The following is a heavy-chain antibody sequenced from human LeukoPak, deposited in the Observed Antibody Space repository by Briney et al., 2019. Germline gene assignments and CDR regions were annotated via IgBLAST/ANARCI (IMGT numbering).Heavy chain of an antibody. Sequence: GGSLRLSCAASGFTFDDYAMHWVRQAPGKGLEWVSGISWNSGSIGYADSVKGRFTISRDNAKNSLYLQMNSLRAEDTAVYYCARDPSLSGSLVTVDYWGQGTLVTVSS. D-gene: IGHD1-26*01. CDR2: ISWNSGSI. J-gene: IGHJ4*02. CDR1: GFTFDDYA. V-gene: IGHV3-9*01. CDR3: ARDPSLSGSLVTVDY.